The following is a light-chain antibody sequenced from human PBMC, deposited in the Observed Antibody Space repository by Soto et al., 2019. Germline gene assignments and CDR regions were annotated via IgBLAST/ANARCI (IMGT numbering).Light chain of an antibody. CDR1: QVITSG. V-gene: IGKV1-13*02. CDR2: DAS. CDR3: HQVNSYPHT. J-gene: IGKJ2*01. Sequence: AIQLTQSPSSLSASVGDRVTITCRASQVITSGLAWYQQQPGKPPKSMIYDASYLQSGVPSRFSGSGSGTDFTLTISSLQPEDFATYYCHQVNSYPHTFGQGTKLEIK.